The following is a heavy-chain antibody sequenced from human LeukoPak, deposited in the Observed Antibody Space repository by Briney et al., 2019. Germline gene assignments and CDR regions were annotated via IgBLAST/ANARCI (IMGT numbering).Heavy chain of an antibody. D-gene: IGHD5-24*01. CDR1: GFTFDDYG. CDR3: ARDIGWLQLGVLDY. Sequence: PGGSLRLSCAASGFTFDDYGMSWVRHAPGKGLGWVSGINWNGGRTGYADSVKGRFTISRDNAKNSLYLQMNSLRAEDTALYYCARDIGWLQLGVLDYWGQGTLVTVSS. V-gene: IGHV3-20*04. J-gene: IGHJ4*02. CDR2: INWNGGRT.